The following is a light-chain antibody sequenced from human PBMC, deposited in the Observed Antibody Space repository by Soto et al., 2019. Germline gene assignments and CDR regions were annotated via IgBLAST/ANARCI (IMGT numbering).Light chain of an antibody. CDR3: QQCNSCLRT. V-gene: IGKV3-15*01. CDR2: GAS. Sequence: ETVVTQSPPTLSASPGEGATLSCRASQSVSSNIAWYQQKRGQAPKLLIYGASSWATGIPARFSGSGSGTEFTLTISSLQSEDFAVYYCQQCNSCLRTLGRGTKVDIK. J-gene: IGKJ2*02. CDR1: QSVSSN.